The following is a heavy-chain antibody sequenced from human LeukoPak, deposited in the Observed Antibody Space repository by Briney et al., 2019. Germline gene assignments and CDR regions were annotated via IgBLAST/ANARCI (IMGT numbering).Heavy chain of an antibody. Sequence: GGSLRLSCAASGFTFSGYSMNWVRQAPGKGLEWVSYISTSSTTIYYADSVKGRFTISRDNAKNSLYLQMNSLRAEDTAVYYCARLYCRGGSCYSADAFDIWGQGTMVTVSS. D-gene: IGHD2-15*01. V-gene: IGHV3-48*01. J-gene: IGHJ3*02. CDR2: ISTSSTTI. CDR3: ARLYCRGGSCYSADAFDI. CDR1: GFTFSGYS.